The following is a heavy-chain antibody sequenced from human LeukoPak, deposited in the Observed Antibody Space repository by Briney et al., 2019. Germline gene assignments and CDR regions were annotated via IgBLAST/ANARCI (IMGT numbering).Heavy chain of an antibody. Sequence: SETLSLTCTVSGGSISSTSYYWGWIRRPPGKGLEWNGSIYYSGSTYYSPSLKSRVTISVDTSKNQFSLKLSSVTAADTAVYYCARVPRGYSGYNWCDPWGQGTLVTVSS. CDR2: IYYSGST. J-gene: IGHJ5*02. D-gene: IGHD5-12*01. CDR3: ARVPRGYSGYNWCDP. V-gene: IGHV4-39*07. CDR1: GGSISSTSYY.